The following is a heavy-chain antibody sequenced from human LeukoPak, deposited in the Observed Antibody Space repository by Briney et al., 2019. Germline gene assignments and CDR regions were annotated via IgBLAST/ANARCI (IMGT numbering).Heavy chain of an antibody. D-gene: IGHD3-10*01. Sequence: PGGSLRLSCGASGFTLDDYAMHGVRHAPGKGREGGSGISWNSGSIGYADSVKGRFTISRDNAKNSLYLQMNSLRAEDTALYYCAKDGRGSGAFDYWGQGTLVTVSS. CDR1: GFTLDDYA. CDR2: ISWNSGSI. V-gene: IGHV3-9*01. J-gene: IGHJ4*02. CDR3: AKDGRGSGAFDY.